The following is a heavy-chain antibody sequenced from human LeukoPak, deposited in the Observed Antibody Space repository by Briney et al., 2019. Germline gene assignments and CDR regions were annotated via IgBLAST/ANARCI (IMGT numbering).Heavy chain of an antibody. J-gene: IGHJ4*02. D-gene: IGHD2-21*02. CDR3: AKDRGVCGGDCYSYFDY. CDR1: GFTFSSYA. CDR2: ISGSGGST. V-gene: IGHV3-23*01. Sequence: GGSLRLSCAASGFTFSSYAMSWVRQAPGKGLEWVSAISGSGGSTYYADSVKGRFTISRDNSKNTLYLQMNSLRAEDTAVYYCAKDRGVCGGDCYSYFDYWGQGALVTVSS.